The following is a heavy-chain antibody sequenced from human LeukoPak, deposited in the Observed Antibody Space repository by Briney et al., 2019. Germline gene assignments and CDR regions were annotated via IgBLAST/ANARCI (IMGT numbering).Heavy chain of an antibody. D-gene: IGHD3-22*01. CDR3: ARVSDSSGYHPGD. V-gene: IGHV4-38-2*01. CDR1: GYSIISGYD. J-gene: IGHJ4*02. CDR2: IYHSGST. Sequence: SETLSLTCAVSGYSIISGYDGGWIRQPPAKGLEWIGSIYHSGSTYYNPSLKSRVTISVDTSKNQFSLKLSSVTAADTAVYYCARVSDSSGYHPGDWGQGTLVTVSS.